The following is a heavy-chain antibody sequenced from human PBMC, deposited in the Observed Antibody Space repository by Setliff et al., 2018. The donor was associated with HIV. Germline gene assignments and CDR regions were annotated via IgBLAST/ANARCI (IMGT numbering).Heavy chain of an antibody. CDR3: ARLGDSGYDFRGYFDY. V-gene: IGHV4-39*01. J-gene: IGHJ4*02. CDR1: GGSVSDTSYY. D-gene: IGHD5-12*01. CDR2: VYYSGGT. Sequence: KSSETLSLTCTVSGGSVSDTSYYWGWIRQPPGKGLEWLANVYYSGGTYYNPSLNSRVTISVDTSRNQFSLKLTSVTAADTALYFCARLGDSGYDFRGYFDYWGQGKLVTVS.